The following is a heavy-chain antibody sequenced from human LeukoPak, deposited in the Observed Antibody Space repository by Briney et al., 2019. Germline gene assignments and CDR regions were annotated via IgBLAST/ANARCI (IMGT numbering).Heavy chain of an antibody. CDR2: TYYRSKWYN. CDR3: ARFVEGPVDY. V-gene: IGHV6-1*01. D-gene: IGHD2-21*01. Sequence: SQTLSLTRAIPGDSVSSNSAAWNWIRQSPSRGLEWLGRTYYRSKWYNDYAVSLTSRITINPDTSKNQFSLQLNSVTPDDTAVYYCARFVEGPVDYWGQGTLVTVSS. J-gene: IGHJ4*02. CDR1: GDSVSSNSAA.